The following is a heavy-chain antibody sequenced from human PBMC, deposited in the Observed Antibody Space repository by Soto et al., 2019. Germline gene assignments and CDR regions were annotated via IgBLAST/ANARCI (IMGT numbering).Heavy chain of an antibody. Sequence: GGSLRLSCAASGFIFSNTWINWVRQAPGKGLEWVGRIKTKIEGGTTNYAAPVKGRFTVSGDDSKNTVYLHMNSLRTEDTAVYYCTADIPNISANYVMDVWGQGTTVTVSS. D-gene: IGHD6-25*01. J-gene: IGHJ6*02. CDR2: IKTKIEGGTT. CDR3: TADIPNISANYVMDV. CDR1: GFIFSNTW. V-gene: IGHV3-15*07.